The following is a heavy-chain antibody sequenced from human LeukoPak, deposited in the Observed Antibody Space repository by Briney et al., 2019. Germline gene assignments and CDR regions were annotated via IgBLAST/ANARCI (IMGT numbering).Heavy chain of an antibody. V-gene: IGHV4-39*07. D-gene: IGHD3-9*01. CDR3: ARTRYDILTGYQVIDY. CDR2: IYYSGST. CDR1: GGSISSSSYY. Sequence: PSETLSLTCTVSGGSISSSSYYWGWIRQPPGKGLEWIGSIYYSGSTYYNPSLKSRVTKSVDTSKNQFSLKLSSVTAADTAVYYCARTRYDILTGYQVIDYWGQGTLVTVSS. J-gene: IGHJ4*02.